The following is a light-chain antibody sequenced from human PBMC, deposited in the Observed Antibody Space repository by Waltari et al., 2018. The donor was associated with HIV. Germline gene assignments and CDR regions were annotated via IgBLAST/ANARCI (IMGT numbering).Light chain of an antibody. J-gene: IGKJ2*03. Sequence: DIQMTQSPSSLSASVGDRVTITCRASQSISSYLNWYQHKPGKAPKLLISAASSLQSGVPSRFSGSGSGTDFTLTISSLQPEDLASYYCQQSYTTPLYSFGQGTKLEIK. CDR2: AAS. V-gene: IGKV1-39*01. CDR1: QSISSY. CDR3: QQSYTTPLYS.